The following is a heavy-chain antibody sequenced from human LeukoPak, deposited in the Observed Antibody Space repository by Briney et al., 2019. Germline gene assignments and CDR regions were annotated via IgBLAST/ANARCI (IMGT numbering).Heavy chain of an antibody. Sequence: GGSLRLSCAASGFTFSNAWMSWVRQAPGKGLEWVGCIKSKTDGGTTDYAAPVKGRFTISRDDSKNTLYLQMNSLKTEDTAVYYCTTDKGSYYYYGMDVWGQGTTVTVSS. D-gene: IGHD3-10*01. CDR1: GFTFSNAW. CDR3: TTDKGSYYYYGMDV. J-gene: IGHJ6*02. CDR2: IKSKTDGGTT. V-gene: IGHV3-15*01.